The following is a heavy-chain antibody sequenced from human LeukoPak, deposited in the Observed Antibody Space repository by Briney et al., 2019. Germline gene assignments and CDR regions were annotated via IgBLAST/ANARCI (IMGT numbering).Heavy chain of an antibody. CDR1: GGSISSSNW. CDR2: IYHSGST. V-gene: IGHV4-4*02. J-gene: IGHJ4*02. CDR3: ARLDDFWSGYQYY. D-gene: IGHD3-3*01. Sequence: TSGTLSLTCAVSGGSISSSNWWSWVRQPPGKGLEWIGEIYHSGSTNYNPSLKSRVTISVDTSKNQFSLKLSSVTAADTAVYYCARLDDFWSGYQYYWGQGTLVTVSS.